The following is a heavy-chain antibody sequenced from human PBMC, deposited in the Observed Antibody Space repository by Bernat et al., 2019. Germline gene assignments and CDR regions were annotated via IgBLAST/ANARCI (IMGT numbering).Heavy chain of an antibody. D-gene: IGHD3-9*01. CDR1: GFTFSSYS. CDR2: ISSSSSYI. V-gene: IGHV3-21*01. Sequence: EVQLVESGGGLVKPGGSLRLSCAASGFTFSSYSMNWVRQAPGKGLEWVSSISSSSSYIYYADSVKGRFTISRDNAKNSLYLQMNSLRAEDTAVYYCARQIRYFDWPAGSGYGMDVWGQGTTVTVSS. J-gene: IGHJ6*02. CDR3: ARQIRYFDWPAGSGYGMDV.